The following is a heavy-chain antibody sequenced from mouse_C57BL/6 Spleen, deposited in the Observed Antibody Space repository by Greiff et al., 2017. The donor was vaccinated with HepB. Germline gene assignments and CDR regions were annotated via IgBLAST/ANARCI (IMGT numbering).Heavy chain of an antibody. V-gene: IGHV2-2*01. CDR1: GFSLTSYG. J-gene: IGHJ4*01. Sequence: QVHVQQSGPGLVQPSQSLSITCTVSGFSLTSYGVHWVRQSPGKGLEWLGVIWSGGSTDYNAAFISRLSISKDNSKSQVFFKMNSLQADDTAIYYGASNYYDDDVGDAMDYWGQGTSVTVSS. D-gene: IGHD2-4*01. CDR3: ASNYYDDDVGDAMDY. CDR2: IWSGGST.